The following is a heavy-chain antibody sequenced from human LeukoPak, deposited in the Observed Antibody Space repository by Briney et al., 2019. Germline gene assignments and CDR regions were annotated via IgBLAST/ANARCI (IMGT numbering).Heavy chain of an antibody. V-gene: IGHV3-21*01. Sequence: GGSLRLSCAASGFTFSAYTMNWVRQAPGKGLEWVSSISSRGVYIYHADSVKGRFTISRDNAKNSLYLQMNSLRAEDTAVYYCARDRGWTAAAGRTTYFDYWGQGTLVTVSS. CDR2: ISSRGVYI. J-gene: IGHJ4*02. CDR3: ARDRGWTAAAGRTTYFDY. CDR1: GFTFSAYT. D-gene: IGHD6-13*01.